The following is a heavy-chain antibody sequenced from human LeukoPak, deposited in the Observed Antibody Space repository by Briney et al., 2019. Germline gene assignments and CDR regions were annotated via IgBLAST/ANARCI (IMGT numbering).Heavy chain of an antibody. Sequence: GGSLRLSCAASGFTFSSYGMHWVSQAPGKGLEWVAVISYDGSNKYYADSVKGRFTISRDNSKNTLYLQMNSLRAEDTAVYYCATGVVNLYYFDYWGQGTLVTVSS. D-gene: IGHD3-3*01. V-gene: IGHV3-30*03. CDR2: ISYDGSNK. CDR3: ATGVVNLYYFDY. J-gene: IGHJ4*02. CDR1: GFTFSSYG.